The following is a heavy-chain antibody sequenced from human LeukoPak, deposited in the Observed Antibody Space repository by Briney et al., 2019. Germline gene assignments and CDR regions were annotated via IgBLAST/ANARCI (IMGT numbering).Heavy chain of an antibody. CDR3: VKMGGDSPNY. Sequence: GGSLRLSCAASGLSFRSYAMTWVRQAPGKGLEWVSTITMSGADTHYADSVRGRSTISRDNSKNTLWLQINSLRAEDTAVYYCVKMGGDSPNYWGQGTLVTVSS. V-gene: IGHV3-23*01. CDR2: ITMSGADT. J-gene: IGHJ4*02. CDR1: GLSFRSYA. D-gene: IGHD2/OR15-2a*01.